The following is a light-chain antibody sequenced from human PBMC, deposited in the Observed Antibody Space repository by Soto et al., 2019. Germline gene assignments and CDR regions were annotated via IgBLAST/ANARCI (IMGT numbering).Light chain of an antibody. CDR1: QTISIW. Sequence: DIQMTQSPSTLSGSVGDRVTITCRASQTISIWLAWYQQKPGKAPKLLIYAASSLQSGVPSRFSGSGSGTDFTLTISSLRPEDFATYYCQQLNSYPPWTFGQGTKVDIK. V-gene: IGKV1-5*01. J-gene: IGKJ1*01. CDR2: AAS. CDR3: QQLNSYPPWT.